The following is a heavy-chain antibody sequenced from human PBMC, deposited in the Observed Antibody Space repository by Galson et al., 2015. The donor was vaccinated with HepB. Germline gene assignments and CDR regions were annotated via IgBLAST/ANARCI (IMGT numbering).Heavy chain of an antibody. Sequence: QSGAEVKKPGESLKISCKASGYTFINSWIGWVRQMPGKGLEWMGIIYPGDSDTTYSPSFQGQVTISVDVSISTTYLQWNSLRASDTAIYYCAKTYNGSSGYYYWGQGTLVTVSS. J-gene: IGHJ4*02. CDR2: IYPGDSDT. V-gene: IGHV5-51*01. D-gene: IGHD6-19*01. CDR1: GYTFINSW. CDR3: AKTYNGSSGYYY.